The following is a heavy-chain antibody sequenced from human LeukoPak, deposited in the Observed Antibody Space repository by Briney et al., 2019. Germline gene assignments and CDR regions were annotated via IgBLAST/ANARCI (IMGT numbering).Heavy chain of an antibody. CDR1: GFDFNIYS. D-gene: IGHD3-3*01. CDR3: AKEANTIFGVVTPRAMDV. CDR2: MTGNSKTI. J-gene: IGHJ6*03. V-gene: IGHV3-48*01. Sequence: GGSLRLSCAASGFDFNIYSMNWVRQAPGKGPEWISYMTGNSKTISYADSVKGRFTISRDNAENSLFLQMNSLRAEDTAIYYCAKEANTIFGVVTPRAMDVWGKGTTVTVSS.